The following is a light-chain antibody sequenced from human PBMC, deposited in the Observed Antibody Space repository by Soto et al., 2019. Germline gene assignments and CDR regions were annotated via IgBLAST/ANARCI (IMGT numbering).Light chain of an antibody. CDR1: QSVSSSY. V-gene: IGKV3-20*01. CDR3: QQYGNSPLT. J-gene: IGKJ4*01. Sequence: EIVLTQSPGTLSLSPRERATLSCRASQSVSSSYLAWYQQKPGQAPRLLIYDASSRATGIPDRFSGSGSGADFTLTIIRLDPEDFAVHYCQQYGNSPLTFGGGTKVEIK. CDR2: DAS.